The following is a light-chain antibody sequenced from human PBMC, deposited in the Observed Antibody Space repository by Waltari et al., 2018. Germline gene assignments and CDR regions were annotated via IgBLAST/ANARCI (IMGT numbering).Light chain of an antibody. Sequence: EIVLTQSPGTLSLSPGERATLSCRASQSVGRSLAGYQQKPVQAPRLLIYGASIRATGIPDRFSGGGSGTDFSLTISRLEPEDFAAYHCQHYVRLPVTFGQGTKVEIK. CDR2: GAS. J-gene: IGKJ1*01. CDR1: QSVGRS. CDR3: QHYVRLPVT. V-gene: IGKV3-20*01.